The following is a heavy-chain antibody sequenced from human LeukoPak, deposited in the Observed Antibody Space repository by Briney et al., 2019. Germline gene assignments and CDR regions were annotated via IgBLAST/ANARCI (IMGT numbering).Heavy chain of an antibody. CDR1: GYSFTSYW. Sequence: GESLKISCKGSGYSFTSYWIGWARQMPGKGLEWMGIIYPGDSDTRYSPSFQGQVTISADKSISTAYLQWSSLNASDTAMYYCASRFYSSSSDAFDIWGQGTMVTVSS. D-gene: IGHD6-13*01. CDR3: ASRFYSSSSDAFDI. CDR2: IYPGDSDT. V-gene: IGHV5-51*01. J-gene: IGHJ3*02.